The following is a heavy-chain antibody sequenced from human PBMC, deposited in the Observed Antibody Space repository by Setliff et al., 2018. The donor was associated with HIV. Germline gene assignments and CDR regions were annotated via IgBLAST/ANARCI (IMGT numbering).Heavy chain of an antibody. CDR1: GFTFSSYS. V-gene: IGHV3-21*05. Sequence: GGSLRLSCAASGFTFSSYSMNWVRQAPGKGLEWVSFISGSSISHADSVKGRFTISRDNAKNTLFLQMNSLRAEDTAVYYCASSNVVVVTASVSDAFDIWGQGTMVTVS. CDR2: ISGSSI. J-gene: IGHJ3*02. CDR3: ASSNVVVVTASVSDAFDI. D-gene: IGHD2-21*02.